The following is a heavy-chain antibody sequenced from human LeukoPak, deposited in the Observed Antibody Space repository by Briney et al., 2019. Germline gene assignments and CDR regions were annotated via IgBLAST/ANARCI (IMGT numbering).Heavy chain of an antibody. CDR2: ISYDGSNK. CDR3: AKDTTILIPDYTDAFDI. V-gene: IGHV3-30*18. CDR1: GFTFSSYG. Sequence: GGSLRLSCAASGFTFSSYGMHWVRQAPGKGLEWVAVISYDGSNKYYADSVKGRFTISRDNSKNTLYLQMNSLRAEDTAVYYCAKDTTILIPDYTDAFDIWGQGTMVTVSS. J-gene: IGHJ3*02. D-gene: IGHD2-8*01.